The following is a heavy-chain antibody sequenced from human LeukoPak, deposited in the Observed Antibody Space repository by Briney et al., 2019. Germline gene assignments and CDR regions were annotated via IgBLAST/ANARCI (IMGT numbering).Heavy chain of an antibody. CDR2: INPNSGGT. D-gene: IGHD3-22*01. J-gene: IGHJ4*02. CDR3: GAFAYYYDSSGYSYDY. CDR1: GYTFTGYY. V-gene: IGHV1-2*02. Sequence: ASVKVSCKASGYTFTGYYMHWVRQAPGQGLEWMGWINPNSGGTNYAQKFQGRVTMTRDTSISTAYMELSRLRSDDTAVYYCGAFAYYYDSSGYSYDYWGQGTLVTVSS.